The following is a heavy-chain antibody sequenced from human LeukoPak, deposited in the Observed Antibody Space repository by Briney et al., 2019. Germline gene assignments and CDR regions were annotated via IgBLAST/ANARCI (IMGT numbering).Heavy chain of an antibody. J-gene: IGHJ4*02. V-gene: IGHV1-69*15. D-gene: IGHD2-2*01. CDR3: AGEGYCSTTGCPDAY. CDR1: GGAFSSYG. CDR2: IIPIFGTP. Sequence: GSSVKVFCKASGGAFSSYGISWVRQAPGQGLEWMGRIIPIFGTPNYAQKFQGRVTITADESTNTAYMELSSLRSEDTAVYYCAGEGYCSTTGCPDAYRGQGTLVTVSS.